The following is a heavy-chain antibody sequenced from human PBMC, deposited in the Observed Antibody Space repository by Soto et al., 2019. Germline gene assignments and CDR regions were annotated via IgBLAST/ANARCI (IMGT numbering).Heavy chain of an antibody. V-gene: IGHV4-30-2*01. J-gene: IGHJ4*02. CDR3: AGLVGDTNDY. CDR2: IYHSGST. Sequence: KTSETLSLTCAVSGGSISSGGYSWSWIRQPPGKGLEWIGYIYHSGSTYYNPSLKSRVTISVDRSKNQFSLKLSSVTAADTAVYYCAGLVGDTNDYWGQGTLVTVSS. CDR1: GGSISSGGYS. D-gene: IGHD1-26*01.